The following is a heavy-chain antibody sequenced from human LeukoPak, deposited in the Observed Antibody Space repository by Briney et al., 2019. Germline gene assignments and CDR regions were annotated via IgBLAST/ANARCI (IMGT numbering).Heavy chain of an antibody. CDR1: GGSISRYY. Sequence: SETLSLTCTVSGGSISRYYWSWIRQPPGKGLEWIGYISYTGSTTYNSSLKSRVTISVDTSKNQFSLKLGSVTAADTAVYYCARGPKYCSGGSCRGSWFDPWGQGTLVTVSS. CDR3: ARGPKYCSGGSCRGSWFDP. CDR2: ISYTGST. V-gene: IGHV4-59*12. D-gene: IGHD2-15*01. J-gene: IGHJ5*02.